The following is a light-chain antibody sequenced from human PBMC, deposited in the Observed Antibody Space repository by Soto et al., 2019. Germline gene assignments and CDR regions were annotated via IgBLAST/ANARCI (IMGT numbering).Light chain of an antibody. CDR1: QSVSSNY. CDR3: QQYGSSPRT. J-gene: IGKJ1*01. CDR2: GTS. V-gene: IGKV3-20*01. Sequence: EIVLTQSPGTLSLSPGERATLSCRGSQSVSSNYLAWYQQKPGQAPRLLILGTSTRATGIPDRFSGSGSGTDFTLTISRLEPEDFAVYYCQQYGSSPRTFGQGTKVEIK.